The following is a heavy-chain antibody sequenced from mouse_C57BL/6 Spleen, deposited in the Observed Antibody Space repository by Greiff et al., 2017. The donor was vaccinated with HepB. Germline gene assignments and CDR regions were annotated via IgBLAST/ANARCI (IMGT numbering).Heavy chain of an antibody. Sequence: DVMLVESGGGLVKPGGSLKLSCAASGFTFSSYAMSWVRQTPEKRLEWVATISDGGSYTYYPDNVKGRFTISRDNAKNNLYLQMSHLKSEDTAMYYCAREDSNIAAWFAYWGQGTLVTVSA. CDR1: GFTFSSYA. CDR2: ISDGGSYT. D-gene: IGHD2-5*01. CDR3: AREDSNIAAWFAY. V-gene: IGHV5-4*01. J-gene: IGHJ3*01.